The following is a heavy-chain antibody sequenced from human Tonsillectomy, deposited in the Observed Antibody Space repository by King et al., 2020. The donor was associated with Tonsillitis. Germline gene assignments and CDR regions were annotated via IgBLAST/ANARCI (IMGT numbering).Heavy chain of an antibody. CDR2: ISGSGHTT. D-gene: IGHD1-7*01. Sequence: QLVQSGGGLVLPGGSLRLSCAASGFTFSSYTMTWVRQAPGKGLEWVSDISGSGHTTHYADSVKGRFTISRDNSKNTLYLQMSSPRTEDTAIYFCANSXSIPGPAELSDWGXXXLVIVSS. J-gene: IGHJ4*01. CDR1: GFTFSSYT. V-gene: IGHV3-23*04. CDR3: ANSXSIPGPAELSD.